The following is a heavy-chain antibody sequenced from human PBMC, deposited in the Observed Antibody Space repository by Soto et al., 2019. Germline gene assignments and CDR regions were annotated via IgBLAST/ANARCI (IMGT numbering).Heavy chain of an antibody. V-gene: IGHV4-34*01. D-gene: IGHD3-10*01. Sequence: SETLSLTCAVYGGSSSGYYWSWIRQPPGKGLEWIGEINHSGSTNYNPSLKSRVTISVDTSKNQFSLKLSSVTAADTAVYYCAESARAGGWFDPWGQGTLVTVSS. CDR1: GGSSSGYY. J-gene: IGHJ5*02. CDR3: AESARAGGWFDP. CDR2: INHSGST.